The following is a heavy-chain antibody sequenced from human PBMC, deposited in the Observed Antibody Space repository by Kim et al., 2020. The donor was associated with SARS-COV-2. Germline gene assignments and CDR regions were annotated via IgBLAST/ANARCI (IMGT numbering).Heavy chain of an antibody. V-gene: IGHV4-39*01. CDR3: ARLGIAAGSPGGDYYYYGMDV. Sequence: SETLSLTCTVSGGSISSSSYYWGWIRQPPGKGLEGIGSIYYSGSTYYNPSLKSRVTISVDTSKNQFSLKLSSVTAADTAVYYCARLGIAAGSPGGDYYYYGMDVWGQGTTVTVSS. CDR1: GGSISSSSYY. CDR2: IYYSGST. J-gene: IGHJ6*02. D-gene: IGHD6-13*01.